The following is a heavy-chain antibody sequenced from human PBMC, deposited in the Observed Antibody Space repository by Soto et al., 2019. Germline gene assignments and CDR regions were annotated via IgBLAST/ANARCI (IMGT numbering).Heavy chain of an antibody. J-gene: IGHJ6*02. CDR2: ISSSSSYI. Sequence: PGGSLRLSCAASGFTFSSYSMNWVRQAPGKGLEWVSSISSSSSYIYYADSVKGRFTISRDNAKNSLYLQMNSLRAEDTAVYYCARGRYYYDSSGYYALSGGMDVWGQGTTVTVSS. CDR1: GFTFSSYS. V-gene: IGHV3-21*01. CDR3: ARGRYYYDSSGYYALSGGMDV. D-gene: IGHD3-22*01.